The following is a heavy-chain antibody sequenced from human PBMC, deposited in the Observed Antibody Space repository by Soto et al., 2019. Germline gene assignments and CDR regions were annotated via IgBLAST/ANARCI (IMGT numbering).Heavy chain of an antibody. CDR1: GGSISSGSYY. V-gene: IGHV4-39*01. J-gene: IGHJ3*02. D-gene: IGHD3-3*01. CDR3: ARQRGIFGDAFDI. CDR2: IYYSGST. Sequence: SETLSLTCTVSGGSISSGSYYWGWIRQPPGKGLQWIGYIYYSGSTYYNPSLKSRVTISVDTSKNQFSLKLSSVTAADTAVYYCARQRGIFGDAFDIWGQGTMVTVSS.